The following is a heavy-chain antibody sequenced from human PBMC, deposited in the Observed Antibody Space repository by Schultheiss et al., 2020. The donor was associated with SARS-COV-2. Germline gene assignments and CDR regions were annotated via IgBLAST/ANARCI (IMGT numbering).Heavy chain of an antibody. D-gene: IGHD5-12*01. J-gene: IGHJ5*02. V-gene: IGHV5-51*01. CDR3: ARRGGYGNYWFDP. CDR1: GYSFTSYW. CDR2: IYPGDSDT. Sequence: GGSLRLSCKGSGYSFTSYWIGWVRQMPGKGLEWMGIIYPGDSDTRYSPSFEDQVIISADKSISTAYLQWSSLKSSDTGIYYCARRGGYGNYWFDPWGQGTLVTVSS.